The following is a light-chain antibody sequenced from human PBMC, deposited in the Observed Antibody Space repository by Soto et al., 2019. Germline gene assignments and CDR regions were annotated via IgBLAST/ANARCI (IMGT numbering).Light chain of an antibody. CDR3: QQYGSSPPT. CDR2: GAS. V-gene: IGKV3-20*01. J-gene: IGKJ1*01. Sequence: EIVLTQSPGTLSLSPGERATLSCRASQSVSTNYLAWYQRKPGQAPRLLIYGASSRATDIPNRFSGSGSGTDFTLTITRLKAEYCAVYYCQQYGSSPPTFGQGTKVEIK. CDR1: QSVSTNY.